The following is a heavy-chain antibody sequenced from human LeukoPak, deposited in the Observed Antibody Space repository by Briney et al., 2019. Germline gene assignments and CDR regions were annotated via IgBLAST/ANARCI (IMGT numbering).Heavy chain of an antibody. CDR2: INHSGST. Sequence: SETLSLTCAVYGGSFSGYYWSWIRQPPGKGLEWIGEINHSGSTNYNPSLKSRATISVDTSKNQFSLKLSSVTAADTAVYYCARSPYSTFFNCWGQGTLVTVSS. J-gene: IGHJ4*02. CDR3: ARSPYSTFFNC. CDR1: GGSFSGYY. V-gene: IGHV4-34*01. D-gene: IGHD6-13*01.